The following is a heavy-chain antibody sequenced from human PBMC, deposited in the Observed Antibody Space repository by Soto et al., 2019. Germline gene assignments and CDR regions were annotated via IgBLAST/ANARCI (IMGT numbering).Heavy chain of an antibody. CDR3: ARSGIPFPYGMDV. J-gene: IGHJ6*02. CDR2: IDPSDSYT. Sequence: PGESLKISCNGSGYSFTSYWISWVRQMPWKGLEWMGRIDPSDSYTNYSPSFQGHVTISADKSISTAYLQWSSLKASDTAMYYCARSGIPFPYGMDVWGQGTTVTVSS. D-gene: IGHD3-10*01. CDR1: GYSFTSYW. V-gene: IGHV5-10-1*01.